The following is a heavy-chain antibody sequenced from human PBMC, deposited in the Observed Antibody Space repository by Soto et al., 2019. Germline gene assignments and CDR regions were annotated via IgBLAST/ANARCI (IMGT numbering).Heavy chain of an antibody. CDR3: ARLSSSFWHYFES. V-gene: IGHV3-23*01. CDR1: GFTFSGHG. CDR2: INPSGDST. J-gene: IGHJ4*02. D-gene: IGHD3-10*02. Sequence: ESLKISFVASGFTFSGHGLSWVRRAPGKGLEWVSTINPSGDSTFYADSVKGRFTISVDRSKNQFSLKVSSVTAADTAVYYCARLSSSFWHYFESWGQGTLVTVSS.